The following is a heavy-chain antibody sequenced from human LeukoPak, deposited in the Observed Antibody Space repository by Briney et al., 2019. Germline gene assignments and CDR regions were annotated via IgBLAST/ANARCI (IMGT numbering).Heavy chain of an antibody. CDR1: GFTFSSYA. Sequence: PGGSLRLSCAASGFTFSSYAMSWVRQAPGKGLEWVSAISGSGGSTYYADSVKGRFTISRDNSKNTLYLQMNSLRAEATAVYYCASSTYYYGSGSYYNPNWFDPWGQGTLVTVSS. D-gene: IGHD3-10*01. CDR2: ISGSGGST. CDR3: ASSTYYYGSGSYYNPNWFDP. V-gene: IGHV3-23*01. J-gene: IGHJ5*02.